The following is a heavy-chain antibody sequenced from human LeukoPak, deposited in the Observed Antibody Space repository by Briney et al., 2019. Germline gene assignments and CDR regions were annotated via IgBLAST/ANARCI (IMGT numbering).Heavy chain of an antibody. CDR3: ARGGEGSGWYGGYYFDY. Sequence: ASVKVSCKASGYMFTGYYMHWVRQAPGQGLEWMGWINPNSGGTNYAQKFQGRVTMTRDTSISTAYMELSRLRSDDTAVYYCARGGEGSGWYGGYYFDYWGQGTLVTVSS. J-gene: IGHJ4*02. V-gene: IGHV1-2*02. CDR1: GYMFTGYY. CDR2: INPNSGGT. D-gene: IGHD6-19*01.